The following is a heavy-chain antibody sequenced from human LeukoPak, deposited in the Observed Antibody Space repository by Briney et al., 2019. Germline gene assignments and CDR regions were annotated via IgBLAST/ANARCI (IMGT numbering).Heavy chain of an antibody. CDR2: IYHSGST. J-gene: IGHJ1*01. D-gene: IGHD3-22*01. CDR3: ARGDYEAHFQH. Sequence: SETQSLTCAVSGGSISSGGYSWSWIRQPPGKGLEWIGYIYHSGSTYYNPSLKSRVTISVDRSKNQFSLKLSSVTAADTAVYYCARGDYEAHFQHWGQGTLVTVSS. CDR1: GGSISSGGYS. V-gene: IGHV4-30-2*01.